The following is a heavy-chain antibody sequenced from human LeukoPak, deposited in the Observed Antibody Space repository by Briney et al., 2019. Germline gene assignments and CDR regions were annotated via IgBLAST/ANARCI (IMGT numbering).Heavy chain of an antibody. D-gene: IGHD5-18*01. CDR3: ARGTAMVSIDC. Sequence: SETLSLTCAVYGGSFSGYYWSWIRQPPGKGLEWIGEINHSGSTNYNPSLKSRVTISVDTSKNQFSLKLSSVTAADTAVYYCARGTAMVSIDCWGQGTLVTVSS. CDR2: INHSGST. J-gene: IGHJ4*02. CDR1: GGSFSGYY. V-gene: IGHV4-34*01.